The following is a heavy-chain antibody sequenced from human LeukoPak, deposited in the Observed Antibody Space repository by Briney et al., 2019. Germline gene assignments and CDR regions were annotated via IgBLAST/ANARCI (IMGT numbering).Heavy chain of an antibody. CDR3: ARALAAADLPFDY. J-gene: IGHJ4*02. Sequence: GASVKVSCKASGYTFTGYYMHWVRQAPGQGLEWMGWINPNSGGTNYAQKFQGRVTMTRDTSISTAYMELSRLRSDDTAVYYCARALAAADLPFDYWGQGTLVSASS. D-gene: IGHD6-13*01. CDR2: INPNSGGT. V-gene: IGHV1-2*02. CDR1: GYTFTGYY.